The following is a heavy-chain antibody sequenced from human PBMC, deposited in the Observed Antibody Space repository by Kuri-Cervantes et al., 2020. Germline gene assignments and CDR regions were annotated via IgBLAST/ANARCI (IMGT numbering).Heavy chain of an antibody. J-gene: IGHJ6*02. Sequence: GESLKISCAASGFTVSSNYMSWVRQAPGKGLEWVSVIYSGGSTYYADSVKGRFTISRDNSKNTLYLQMNSLRAEDTAVYYCAKYRALYYYYGMDVWGQGTTVTVSS. CDR1: GFTVSSNY. CDR2: IYSGGST. CDR3: AKYRALYYYYGMDV. V-gene: IGHV3-53*01. D-gene: IGHD5-12*01.